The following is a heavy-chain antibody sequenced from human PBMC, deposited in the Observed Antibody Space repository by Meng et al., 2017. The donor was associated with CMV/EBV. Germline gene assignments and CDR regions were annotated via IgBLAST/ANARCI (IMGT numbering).Heavy chain of an antibody. CDR1: GYTFISYG. V-gene: IGHV1-18*01. J-gene: IGHJ6*02. D-gene: IGHD1-1*01. CDR3: ARDTTGTVYYYYGMDV. CDR2: ISAYNGNT. Sequence: ASVKVSCKASGYTFISYGISWVRQARGQGLEWMGWISAYNGNTNYAQKPQGRVTMTTDTSTSTAYMELRSLRSDDTAVYYCARDTTGTVYYYYGMDVWGQGTTVTVSS.